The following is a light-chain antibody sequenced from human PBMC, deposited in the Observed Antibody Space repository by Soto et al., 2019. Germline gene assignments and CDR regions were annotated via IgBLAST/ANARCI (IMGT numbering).Light chain of an antibody. CDR2: AAS. V-gene: IGKV3-20*01. CDR1: QSVRSSY. Sequence: ELVLTQSPDTLSLSPGESAPLSCRASQSVRSSYLAWYQQTPGQTPRLLIYAASSRATGIPDRFSGSGSGTDFSLTISRLEAEDGAVYYGQQYGSSPRTFGQGTKVDIK. J-gene: IGKJ1*01. CDR3: QQYGSSPRT.